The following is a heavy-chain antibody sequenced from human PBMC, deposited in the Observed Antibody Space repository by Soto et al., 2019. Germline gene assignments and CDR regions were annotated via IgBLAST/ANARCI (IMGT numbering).Heavy chain of an antibody. J-gene: IGHJ4*02. Sequence: QVRLVQSGAEVKKPGSSVKVSCKTSGGTFSSSAISWVRQAPGQGPQWMGGIMPTLSSTHYSQRFQGQISITADESTNTAFLEFSRLRSEDTATYYCARGTSDVVPLPGAMEEGFASWGQGTLVTVSS. CDR1: GGTFSSSA. V-gene: IGHV1-69*01. D-gene: IGHD2-2*01. CDR2: IMPTLSST. CDR3: ARGTSDVVPLPGAMEEGFAS.